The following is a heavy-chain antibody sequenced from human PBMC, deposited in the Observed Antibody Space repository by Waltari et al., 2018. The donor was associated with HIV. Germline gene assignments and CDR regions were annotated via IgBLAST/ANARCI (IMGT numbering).Heavy chain of an antibody. D-gene: IGHD4-4*01. CDR1: GFTFGDYA. J-gene: IGHJ4*02. CDR2: IRSKAYGGTT. V-gene: IGHV3-49*04. CDR3: TRNNPTGGDYVDY. Sequence: EVQLVESGGGLVQPGRSLRLSCTASGFTFGDYAMSWVRQAPGKGLEWVGFIRSKAYGGTTEYAASVKGRFTISRDDSKSIAYLQMNSLKTEDTAVYYCTRNNPTGGDYVDYWGQGTLVTVSS.